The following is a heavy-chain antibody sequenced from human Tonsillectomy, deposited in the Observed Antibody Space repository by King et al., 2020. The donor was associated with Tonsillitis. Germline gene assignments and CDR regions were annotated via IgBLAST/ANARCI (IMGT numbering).Heavy chain of an antibody. D-gene: IGHD6-13*01. V-gene: IGHV4-59*01. J-gene: IGHJ6*02. CDR1: GGSISSYY. CDR2: IYYSGST. Sequence: VQLQESGPGLVKPSETLSLTCTVSGGSISSYYWSWIRQPPGKGLEWIGYIYYSGSTNYNPSLKSRVTISVDTSKNQFSLKLSSVTAADTAVYYCARGGYSSSWYGYYYCGMDVWGQGTTVTVSS. CDR3: ARGGYSSSWYGYYYCGMDV.